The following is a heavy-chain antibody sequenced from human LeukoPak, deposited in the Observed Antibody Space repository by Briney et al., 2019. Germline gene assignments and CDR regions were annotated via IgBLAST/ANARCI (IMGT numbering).Heavy chain of an antibody. CDR2: VSGSGGDT. J-gene: IGHJ5*02. D-gene: IGHD5-18*01. CDR1: GFTFSNFG. Sequence: GGSLRLSCAASGFTFSNFGMHWVRQAPGKGLEWVSAVSGSGGDTYYADSVTGRFTISRDNSKNTLYVLLNSLRAEDTAVYYCATTLNTGFFQSWGRGTLVTVSS. V-gene: IGHV3-23*01. CDR3: ATTLNTGFFQS.